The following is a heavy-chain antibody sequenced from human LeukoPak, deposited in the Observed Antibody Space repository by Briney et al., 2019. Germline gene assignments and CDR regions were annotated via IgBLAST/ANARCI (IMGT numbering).Heavy chain of an antibody. CDR3: ASWNYGSYYYYYYMDV. J-gene: IGHJ6*03. CDR2: IYHSGST. Sequence: PSETLSLTCTVSGGSMSSGSYYWGWIRQPPGKGLEWIGSIYHSGSTYYNPSLKSRVTISVDTSKNQFSLKLSSVTAADTAVYYCASWNYGSYYYYYYMDVWGKGTTVTVSS. V-gene: IGHV4-39*01. CDR1: GGSMSSGSYY. D-gene: IGHD1-7*01.